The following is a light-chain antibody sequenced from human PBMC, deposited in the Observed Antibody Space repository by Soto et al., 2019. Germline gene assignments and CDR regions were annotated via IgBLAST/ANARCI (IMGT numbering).Light chain of an antibody. Sequence: QSVLTQPASVSGSPGQSVTISCTGTSSDRAVYNYVSGYQQQPGKAPKLMIYQVTNRHSGVSNRFSGSRSGSTASPTISGLQAEDDSAYYFISYTDSSYYVVGTGTKVT. J-gene: IGLJ1*01. CDR2: QVT. CDR3: ISYTDSSYYV. CDR1: SSDRAVYNY. V-gene: IGLV2-14*01.